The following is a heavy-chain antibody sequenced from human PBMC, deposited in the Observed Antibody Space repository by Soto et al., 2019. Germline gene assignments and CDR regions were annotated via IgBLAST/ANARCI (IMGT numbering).Heavy chain of an antibody. V-gene: IGHV3-33*08. J-gene: IGHJ4*02. CDR1: GFSFNIFA. CDR3: ASPPNY. Sequence: GVSLRLSCAASGFSFNIFAMNWVRQAPGQGLEWVAATWYEGSNKYYADSVKGRFTISRDKSKNTVYLQMNSLRAEDTAVYYCASPPNYWGQGT. CDR2: TWYEGSNK.